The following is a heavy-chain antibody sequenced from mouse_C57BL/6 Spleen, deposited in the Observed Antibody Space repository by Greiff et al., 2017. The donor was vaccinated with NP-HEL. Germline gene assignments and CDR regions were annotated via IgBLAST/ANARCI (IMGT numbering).Heavy chain of an antibody. Sequence: ESGPGLVKPSQSLSLTCSVTGYSITSGYYWNWIRQFPGNKLEWMGYISYDGSNNYNPSLKNRISITRDTSKNQFFLKLNSVTTEDTATYYCARAWDDWYFDVWGTGTTVTVSS. D-gene: IGHD4-1*01. CDR2: ISYDGSN. CDR3: ARAWDDWYFDV. CDR1: GYSITSGYY. V-gene: IGHV3-6*01. J-gene: IGHJ1*03.